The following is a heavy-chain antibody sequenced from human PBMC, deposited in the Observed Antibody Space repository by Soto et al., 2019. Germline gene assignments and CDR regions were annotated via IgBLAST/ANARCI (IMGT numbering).Heavy chain of an antibody. CDR3: ARGAHPLLWFGELLSDFDY. V-gene: IGHV3-33*01. D-gene: IGHD3-10*01. Sequence: QVQLVESGGGVVQPGRSLRLSCAASGFTFSSYGMHWVRQAPGKGLEWVAVIWYDGSNKYYADSVQGRFTISRDNSKNTLYLQMNSLRAEDTAVYYCARGAHPLLWFGELLSDFDYWGQGTLVTVSS. J-gene: IGHJ4*02. CDR1: GFTFSSYG. CDR2: IWYDGSNK.